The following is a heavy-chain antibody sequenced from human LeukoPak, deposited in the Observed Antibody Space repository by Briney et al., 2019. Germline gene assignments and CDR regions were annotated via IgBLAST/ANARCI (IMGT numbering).Heavy chain of an antibody. CDR1: GRSISSSY. CDR3: ARYSSGWRSFDI. D-gene: IGHD6-19*01. J-gene: IGHJ3*02. CDR2: IEYSAST. V-gene: IGHV4-59*01. Sequence: AETLSLTCTLSGRSISSSYWSWVRQPPGKGLEWIRYIEYSASTNYNPSLKSRVTISVYTSKNQFSLNLSSVTSSDTAVYYCARYSSGWRSFDIWSEGTMVTVSS.